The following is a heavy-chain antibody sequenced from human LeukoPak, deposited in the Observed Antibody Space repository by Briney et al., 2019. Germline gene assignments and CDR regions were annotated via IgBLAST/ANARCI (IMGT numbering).Heavy chain of an antibody. CDR1: GYTFTGYY. D-gene: IGHD5-18*01. Sequence: ASVKVSCKASGYTFTGYYMHWVRQAPGQGLEWMGWINPNSGGTNYAQKFQGRVTMIRDTSISTAYMELSRLRSDDTAVYYCARDETGYSYGSYYFDYWGQGTLVTVPS. J-gene: IGHJ4*02. CDR2: INPNSGGT. CDR3: ARDETGYSYGSYYFDY. V-gene: IGHV1-2*02.